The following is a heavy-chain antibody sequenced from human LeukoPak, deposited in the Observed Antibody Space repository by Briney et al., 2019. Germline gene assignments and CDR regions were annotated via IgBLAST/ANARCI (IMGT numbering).Heavy chain of an antibody. D-gene: IGHD6-13*01. Sequence: GGSLRLSCAASGFSFSSNAMSWVRQAPGKGLEWVSVISSSGGSTYYADSVKGRFTISRDNSKNTLYLRMNSLRAEDTAVYYCAKDRLAADGEFDYWGQGTLVTVSS. V-gene: IGHV3-23*01. CDR2: ISSSGGST. CDR3: AKDRLAADGEFDY. J-gene: IGHJ4*02. CDR1: GFSFSSNA.